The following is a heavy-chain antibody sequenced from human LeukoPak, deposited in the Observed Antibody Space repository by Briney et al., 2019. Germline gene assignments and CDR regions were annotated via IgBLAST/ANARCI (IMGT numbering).Heavy chain of an antibody. CDR3: ARSYNSAWLDY. CDR2: VYSGGSI. D-gene: IGHD6-19*01. V-gene: IGHV3-53*04. CDR1: GFTVSISS. J-gene: IGHJ4*02. Sequence: PGGSLRLSCAASGFTVSISSMSGVRQAPGKGLEWVSIVYSGGSIYYADSVKGRFTTSRHNSNNTLDLQTNSLRTEDTAMYYCARSYNSAWLDYWGQGTLVTVSS.